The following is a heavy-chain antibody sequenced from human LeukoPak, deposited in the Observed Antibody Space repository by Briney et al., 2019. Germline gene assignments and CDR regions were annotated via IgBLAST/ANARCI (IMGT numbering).Heavy chain of an antibody. V-gene: IGHV4-39*01. D-gene: IGHD3-22*01. CDR3: ARRRYYDGSGYLE. CDR2: IYYSGRT. J-gene: IGHJ1*01. CDR1: GDSVSRSDSY. Sequence: SETLSLTCSVSGDSVSRSDSYWDWSRQPPGKGLGWIGAIYYSGRTYYSPSRKSRVTLCVDPSTNQFSVNLRLLTAPDTALYYCARRRYYDGSGYLEWGQGTLLSVSS.